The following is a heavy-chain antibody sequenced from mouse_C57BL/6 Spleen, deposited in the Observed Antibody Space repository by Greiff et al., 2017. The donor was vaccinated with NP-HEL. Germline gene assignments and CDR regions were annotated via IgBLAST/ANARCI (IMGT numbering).Heavy chain of an antibody. CDR2: ILPGSGST. D-gene: IGHD1-1*01. Sequence: VQLQQSGAELMKPGASVKLSCTATGYTFTGYWIEWVKQRPGHGLEWIGEILPGSGSTNYNEKFKGKATFTADTSSNTAYMQLSSLTTEDSAISSGARAVVATRYYCDYWGQGTTLTVSS. CDR3: ARAVVATRYYCDY. J-gene: IGHJ2*01. V-gene: IGHV1-9*01. CDR1: GYTFTGYW.